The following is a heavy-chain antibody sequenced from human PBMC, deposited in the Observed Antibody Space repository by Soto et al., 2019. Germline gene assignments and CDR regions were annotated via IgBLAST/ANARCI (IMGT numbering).Heavy chain of an antibody. J-gene: IGHJ6*02. CDR1: GGSISSSSYY. V-gene: IGHV4-39*01. D-gene: IGHD6-19*01. Sequence: PSETLSLTCTVSGGSISSSSYYWGWIRQPPGKGLEWIGSIYYSGSTYYNPSLKSRVTISVDTSKNQFSLKLSSVTAADTAVYYCARGIAVAGYYYYYGMDVWGQGTTVTVSS. CDR3: ARGIAVAGYYYYYGMDV. CDR2: IYYSGST.